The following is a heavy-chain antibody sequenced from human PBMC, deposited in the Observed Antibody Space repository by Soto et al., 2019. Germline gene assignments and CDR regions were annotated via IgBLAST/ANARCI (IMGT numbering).Heavy chain of an antibody. V-gene: IGHV1-69*11. D-gene: IGHD1-1*01. Sequence: QVQLVQSGAEVKEPGSSVKVSCKASGGTFNNNAICWVRQAPGEGLEWMGTIIPTLGSANYAQKFQDRIIISADETTTTAFMELRSLKFDDTAVYYCAREGGSTRWDDGPGSKFDPWGQGTLVTVSS. CDR1: GGTFNNNA. CDR3: AREGGSTRWDDGPGSKFDP. J-gene: IGHJ5*02. CDR2: IIPTLGSA.